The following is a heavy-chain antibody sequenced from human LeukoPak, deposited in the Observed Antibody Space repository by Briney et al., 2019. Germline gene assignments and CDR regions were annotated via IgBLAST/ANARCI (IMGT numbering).Heavy chain of an antibody. D-gene: IGHD4-17*01. V-gene: IGHV3-74*01. CDR3: ATDLG. CDR1: GFTFTSCW. CDR2: VNHDGRGT. Sequence: PGGSLRLPCAASGFTFTSCWMHWVRQAPGKGLVWVSRVNHDGRGTAYADSVTGRFTISRDNAKNTVYLQMNSLRAEDMAVYYSATDLGWGQGTLVTVSS. J-gene: IGHJ4*02.